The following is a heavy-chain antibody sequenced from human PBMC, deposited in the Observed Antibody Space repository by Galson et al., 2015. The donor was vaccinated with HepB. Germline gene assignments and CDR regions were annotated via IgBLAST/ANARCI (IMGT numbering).Heavy chain of an antibody. V-gene: IGHV4-39*07. CDR3: SKDRDILTGYYSARFDY. J-gene: IGHJ4*02. D-gene: IGHD3-9*01. CDR2: IYYSGST. Sequence: LEWIGSIYYSGSTYYNPSLKSRVTRAVDTSKNQFSLKLSSVTAADTAVYCCSKDRDILTGYYSARFDYWGQGTLVTVPS.